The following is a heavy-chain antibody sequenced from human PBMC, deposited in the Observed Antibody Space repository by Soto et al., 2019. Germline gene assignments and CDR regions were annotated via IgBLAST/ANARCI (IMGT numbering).Heavy chain of an antibody. V-gene: IGHV4-31*03. D-gene: IGHD6-13*01. CDR1: GGSISSDGYY. CDR2: IFHSGTP. CDR3: ARGTAGVAPTALDY. Sequence: QVQLQESGPGLVKPSQTLSLTCTVSGGSISSDGYYWSWIRQYPGKGLEWVAYIFHSGTPYYNPSLKSRVTISLDTSKNQFSLELTSVPAADTAVYFCARGTAGVAPTALDYGGQGTLVTVSS. J-gene: IGHJ4*02.